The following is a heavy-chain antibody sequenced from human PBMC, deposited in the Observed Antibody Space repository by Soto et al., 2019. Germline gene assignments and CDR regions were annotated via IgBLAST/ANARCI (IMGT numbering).Heavy chain of an antibody. J-gene: IGHJ4*02. CDR2: ISSSSSYI. CDR3: ARVTPYYYDSSGSFDY. V-gene: IGHV3-21*01. Sequence: EVQLVESGGGLVKPGGSLRLSCAASGFTFSSYSMNWVRQAPGKGLEWVSSISSSSSYIYYADSVKGRFTISRDNAKNSMYLQMNSLRAEYTAVYYCARVTPYYYDSSGSFDYWGQGTLVTVSS. CDR1: GFTFSSYS. D-gene: IGHD3-22*01.